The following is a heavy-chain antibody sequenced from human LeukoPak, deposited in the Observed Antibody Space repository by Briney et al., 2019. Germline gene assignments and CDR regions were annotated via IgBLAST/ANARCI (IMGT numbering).Heavy chain of an antibody. CDR2: IIPIFGTA. J-gene: IGHJ4*02. Sequence: SVKVSCKASGGTFSSYAISWVRQAPGQGLEWMGGIIPIFGTANHAQKFQGRVTITADESTSTAYMELSSLRSEDTAVYYCARDIVVVVAAEEEYYFDYWGQGTLVTVSS. V-gene: IGHV1-69*01. D-gene: IGHD2-15*01. CDR1: GGTFSSYA. CDR3: ARDIVVVVAAEEEYYFDY.